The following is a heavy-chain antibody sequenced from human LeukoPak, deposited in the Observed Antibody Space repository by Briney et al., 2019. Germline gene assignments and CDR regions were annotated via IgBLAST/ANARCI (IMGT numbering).Heavy chain of an antibody. CDR3: AHNSSAWSFDS. CDR1: GFTFSSYE. D-gene: IGHD6-19*01. V-gene: IGHV3-48*03. J-gene: IGHJ4*02. Sequence: GGSLRLSCAASGFTFSSYEMNWVRQAPGKGLEWVSYITSSGNTIYYADSVKGRFTISRDNSKNTLFLQMNSLRAEDAAVYYCAHNSSAWSFDSWGQGTLVTVSS. CDR2: ITSSGNTI.